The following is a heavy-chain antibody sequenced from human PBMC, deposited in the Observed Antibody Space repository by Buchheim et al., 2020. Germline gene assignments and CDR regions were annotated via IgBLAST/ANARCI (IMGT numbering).Heavy chain of an antibody. CDR2: IKQDGSEK. CDR3: ARDRLYSSSWYTPDY. Sequence: DVQLVESGGGLVQRGGSLRLSCAGSGFRFDLHWMSWVRQAPGKALEWVANIKQDGSEKYVGDSVKGRFTISRDNGKKSVYLQMNSLRAEDTAVYYCARDRLYSSSWYTPDYWGQGTL. V-gene: IGHV3-7*01. J-gene: IGHJ4*02. D-gene: IGHD6-13*01. CDR1: GFRFDLHW.